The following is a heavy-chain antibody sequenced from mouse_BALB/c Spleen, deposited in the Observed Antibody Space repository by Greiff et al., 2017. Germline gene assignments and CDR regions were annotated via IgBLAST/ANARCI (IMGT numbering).Heavy chain of an antibody. Sequence: VQLKQSGPELVKPGASVKVSCKASGYAFTSYNMYWVKQSHGKSLEWIGYIDPYNGGTSYNQKFKGKATLTVDKSSSTAYMHLNSLTSEDSAVYYCARYSYYGNPYAMDYWGQGTSVTVSS. CDR2: IDPYNGGT. CDR1: GYAFTSYN. CDR3: ARYSYYGNPYAMDY. D-gene: IGHD2-10*01. V-gene: IGHV1S135*01. J-gene: IGHJ4*01.